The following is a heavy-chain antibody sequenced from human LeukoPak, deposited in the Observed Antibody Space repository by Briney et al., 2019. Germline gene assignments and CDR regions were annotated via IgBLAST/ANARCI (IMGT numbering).Heavy chain of an antibody. Sequence: GRSLRLSCAASGFTFSSYGMHWVRQAPGKGLEWVSYISDNYKTMYYADSVKGRFTISRDNAKNSLYLQMNSLRAEDTAVYYCARTARSEDSDFWSGYLADWGQGTLVTVSS. CDR3: ARTARSEDSDFWSGYLAD. CDR1: GFTFSSYG. CDR2: ISDNYKTM. V-gene: IGHV3-48*04. J-gene: IGHJ4*02. D-gene: IGHD3-3*01.